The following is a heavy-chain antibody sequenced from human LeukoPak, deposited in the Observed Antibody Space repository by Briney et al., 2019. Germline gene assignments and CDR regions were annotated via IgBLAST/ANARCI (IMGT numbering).Heavy chain of an antibody. CDR1: GYTFTSYY. Sequence: ASVKVSCKASGYTFTSYYMHWVRQAPGQGLEWMGRINPNNGASNYAQKLQGRVTITGDTSISTAYMELSTLRSDDTAVYYCTKETGSYHGNDYWGQGTLVTVSS. V-gene: IGHV1-2*06. J-gene: IGHJ4*02. CDR3: TKETGSYHGNDY. D-gene: IGHD1-26*01. CDR2: INPNNGAS.